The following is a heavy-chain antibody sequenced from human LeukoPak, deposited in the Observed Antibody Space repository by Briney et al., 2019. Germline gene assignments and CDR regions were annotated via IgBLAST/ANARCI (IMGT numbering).Heavy chain of an antibody. V-gene: IGHV1-8*01. Sequence: ASVKVSCKASGYTFTSYDINWVRQATGQGLEWMGWMNPNSGNTGYAQKFQGRVTMTRNTSISTAYMELSSLRSEDTAVYYCARVRSTSNPYYYYYMDVWGKGTTVTVSS. CDR1: GYTFTSYD. J-gene: IGHJ6*03. CDR2: MNPNSGNT. D-gene: IGHD2-2*01. CDR3: ARVRSTSNPYYYYYMDV.